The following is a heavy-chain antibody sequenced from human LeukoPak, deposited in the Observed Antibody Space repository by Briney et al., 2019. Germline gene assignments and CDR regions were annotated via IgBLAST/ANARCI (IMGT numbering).Heavy chain of an antibody. J-gene: IGHJ4*02. CDR2: IYHSGST. CDR3: ARVTCSGGSCYFDY. V-gene: IGHV4-30-2*01. CDR1: GGSISSGGYS. Sequence: PSETLSLTCAVSGGSISSGGYSWSWIRQPPGKGLEWIVYIYHSGSTYYNPSLKSRVTISVDRSKNQFSLKLSSVTAADTAVYYCARVTCSGGSCYFDYWGQGTLVTVSS. D-gene: IGHD2-15*01.